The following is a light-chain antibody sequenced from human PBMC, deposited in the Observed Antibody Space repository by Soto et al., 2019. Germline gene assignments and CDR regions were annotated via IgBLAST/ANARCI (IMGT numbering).Light chain of an antibody. CDR3: QQYDTFWT. V-gene: IGKV1-5*03. Sequence: DIQMTQSPSTLSASVGDRVTITFRASQSIINWLGWYQQKPGKAPKLLIYKASSLESGVPSRFSGSGSGTEFTLTISSLQPDDFATYYCQQYDTFWTFGQGTKVDI. J-gene: IGKJ1*01. CDR1: QSIINW. CDR2: KAS.